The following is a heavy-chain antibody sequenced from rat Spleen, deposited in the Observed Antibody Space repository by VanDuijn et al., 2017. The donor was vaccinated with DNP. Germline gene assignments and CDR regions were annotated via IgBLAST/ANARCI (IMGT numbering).Heavy chain of an antibody. J-gene: IGHJ4*01. CDR2: MRYNGDT. CDR3: ARAGTGTGAMDA. V-gene: IGHV2S30*01. CDR1: GFSLTDYS. D-gene: IGHD1-4*01. Sequence: QVQLTESGPGLVQPSETLSLTCTVSGFSLTDYSVFWVRQSSGKGLEWMGRMRYNGDTDYNSALKSRLSISRDTSKSQVFLKMNSLQTEDIATYYCARAGTGTGAMDAWGQGTSVTVSS.